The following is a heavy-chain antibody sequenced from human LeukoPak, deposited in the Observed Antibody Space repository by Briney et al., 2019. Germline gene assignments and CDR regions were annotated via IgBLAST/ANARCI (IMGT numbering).Heavy chain of an antibody. CDR2: IKSKTDGGTT. Sequence: GGSLRLSCAASGFTFSNAWMSWVRQDPGKGQEWVGRIKSKTDGGTTDYAAPVKGRFTISRDDSKNTLYLQMNSLKTEDTAVYYCTTDQTVTSGIVDYWGQGTLVTVSS. J-gene: IGHJ4*02. D-gene: IGHD4-17*01. CDR3: TTDQTVTSGIVDY. V-gene: IGHV3-15*01. CDR1: GFTFSNAW.